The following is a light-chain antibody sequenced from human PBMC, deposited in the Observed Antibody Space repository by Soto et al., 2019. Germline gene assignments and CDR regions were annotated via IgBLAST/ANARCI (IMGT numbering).Light chain of an antibody. CDR2: KAS. V-gene: IGKV1-5*03. J-gene: IGKJ1*01. Sequence: DIQMTQSPSTLSASVGDRVTITCRASQSINSWLAWYQQKPGKAPKLLIYKASSLESGVPSRFSGSGSGTEFTLTIDSLQPDDFATYYCQQYNFYWTFGQGTKVEIK. CDR1: QSINSW. CDR3: QQYNFYWT.